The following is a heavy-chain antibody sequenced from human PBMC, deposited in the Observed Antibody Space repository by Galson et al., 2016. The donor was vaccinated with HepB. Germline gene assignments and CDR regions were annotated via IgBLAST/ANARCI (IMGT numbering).Heavy chain of an antibody. CDR2: IWYDGSKK. Sequence: SLRLSCAASGFTFSNYGMHWVRQTPGKGLEWVALIWYDGSKKYYADSVKGRFTISRDNSKNTLYLQMDSLRAEDTAVYYCARDAPIGDQFYYYYGMDVWGQGTTVTVSS. V-gene: IGHV3-33*01. CDR1: GFTFSNYG. CDR3: ARDAPIGDQFYYYYGMDV. D-gene: IGHD3-16*01. J-gene: IGHJ6*02.